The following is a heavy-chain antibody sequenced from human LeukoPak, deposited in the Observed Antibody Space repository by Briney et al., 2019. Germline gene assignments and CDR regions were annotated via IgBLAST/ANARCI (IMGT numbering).Heavy chain of an antibody. Sequence: SETLSLTCTVSGGSINSYYWSWIRQPAGKGLEWIGRIYSSGSTNYTPSLKSRVSMSVDTSKNQFSLKLTSVTAADTAVYYCARGGKATVVTMWGQGILVTVSS. J-gene: IGHJ4*02. V-gene: IGHV4-4*07. D-gene: IGHD4-23*01. CDR1: GGSINSYY. CDR3: ARGGKATVVTM. CDR2: IYSSGST.